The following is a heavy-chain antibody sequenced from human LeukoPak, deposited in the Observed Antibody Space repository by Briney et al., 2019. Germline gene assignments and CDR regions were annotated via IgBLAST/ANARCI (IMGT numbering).Heavy chain of an antibody. J-gene: IGHJ5*02. CDR3: ARDRLGATEPNWFDP. V-gene: IGHV1-3*01. D-gene: IGHD1-26*01. CDR1: GYTFTSYA. CDR2: INAGHGNT. Sequence: ASGKVSCKASGYTFTSYAIQWVRQAPGQRLEWMGWINAGHGNTKYSQKFQGRVTITRDTSASTAYMELSSMRSEATAVYYCARDRLGATEPNWFDPWGHRTLVTVSS.